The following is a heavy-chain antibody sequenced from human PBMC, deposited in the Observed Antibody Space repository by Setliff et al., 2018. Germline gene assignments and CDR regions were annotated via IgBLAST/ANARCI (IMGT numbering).Heavy chain of an antibody. CDR1: GFSFNNSG. CDR3: ARTCSGSGCYAGLES. Sequence: GGSLRLSCAASGFSFNNSGMHWVRQAPGKGLEWVSSISSSSSYIYYADSVKGRFTISRDNSKNTLYLQMNSLRPEDTAVYYCARTCSGSGCYAGLESWGQGTPVTVSS. V-gene: IGHV3-21*01. J-gene: IGHJ4*02. CDR2: ISSSSSYI. D-gene: IGHD2-15*01.